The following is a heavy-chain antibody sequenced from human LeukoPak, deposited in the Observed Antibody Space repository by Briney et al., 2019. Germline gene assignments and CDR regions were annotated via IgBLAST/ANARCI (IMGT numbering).Heavy chain of an antibody. Sequence: GGSLRLSCAASGFTFSNYGMHWVRQAPGKGLEWVSFIRYDGSIKHYADSVKGRFTISRDNSKNALYLQMNSLRTEDTAVYYCANGPHYNILTGYYKVRSHLDYWGQGTLVTVSS. J-gene: IGHJ4*02. CDR3: ANGPHYNILTGYYKVRSHLDY. D-gene: IGHD3-9*01. V-gene: IGHV3-30*02. CDR1: GFTFSNYG. CDR2: IRYDGSIK.